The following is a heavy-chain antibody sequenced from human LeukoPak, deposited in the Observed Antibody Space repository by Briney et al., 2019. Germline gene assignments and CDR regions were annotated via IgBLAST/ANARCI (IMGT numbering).Heavy chain of an antibody. V-gene: IGHV3-23*01. J-gene: IGHJ4*02. CDR1: GFTLSSYA. CDR2: ISTSGGRT. D-gene: IGHD6-13*01. Sequence: GGSLRLSCAASGFTLSSYAMSWVRQAPGKGLEWVSAISTSGGRTFYADSVKGRFTISRDNSKNTLYLQMNSLKAEDTAMYYCARGFSSSWYDWSQGTLVTVSS. CDR3: ARGFSSSWYD.